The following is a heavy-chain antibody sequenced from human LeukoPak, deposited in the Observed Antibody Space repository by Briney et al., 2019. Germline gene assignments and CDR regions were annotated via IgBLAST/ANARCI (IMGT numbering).Heavy chain of an antibody. J-gene: IGHJ4*02. D-gene: IGHD3-3*01. Sequence: GGSLRLSCAASGFTFSSYAMHWVRQAPGKGLEYVSAISSNGGSTYYASSVKGRFTNSRDNSKNTLYLQMGRLRAEDMAVYYCARGSYYDFWSGYYRGDYFDYWGQGTLVTVSS. CDR1: GFTFSSYA. V-gene: IGHV3-64*01. CDR2: ISSNGGST. CDR3: ARGSYYDFWSGYYRGDYFDY.